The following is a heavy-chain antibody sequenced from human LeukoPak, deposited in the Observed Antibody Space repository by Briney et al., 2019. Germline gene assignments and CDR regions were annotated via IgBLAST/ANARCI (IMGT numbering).Heavy chain of an antibody. D-gene: IGHD2-15*01. J-gene: IGHJ5*02. CDR2: ICHSGRT. CDR3: ARRRDLASWFDT. Sequence: SGSPSLSRVDSGGSISSSNWWSWFGQPPGKGLEWIGVICHSGRTNYNQSLKSRVTISVDKSKNQFSLKVSSVSAADTAVYYCARRRDLASWFDTWGQGTMVTVSS. V-gene: IGHV4-4*02. CDR1: GGSISSSNW.